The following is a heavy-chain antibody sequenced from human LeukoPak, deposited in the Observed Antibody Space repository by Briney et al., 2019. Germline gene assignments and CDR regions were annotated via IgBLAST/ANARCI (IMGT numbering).Heavy chain of an antibody. CDR3: TRDHEEQWLGGGNWFDP. V-gene: IGHV3-49*03. CDR1: GFTFGDYA. J-gene: IGHJ5*02. Sequence: PGGSLRLSCTASGFTFGDYAMSWFRQAPGKGLEWVGFIRSKAYGGTTEYAASVKGRFTISRDDSKSIAHLQMNSLKTEDTAVYYCTRDHEEQWLGGGNWFDPWGQGTLVTVSS. CDR2: IRSKAYGGTT. D-gene: IGHD6-19*01.